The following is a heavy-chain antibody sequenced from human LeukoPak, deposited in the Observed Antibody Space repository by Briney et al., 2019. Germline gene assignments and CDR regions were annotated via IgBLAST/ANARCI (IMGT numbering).Heavy chain of an antibody. CDR2: INPNSGGT. Sequence: ASVKVSCKASGYTFTGYYMHWVRQAPGQELEWMGWINPNSGGTNYAQKFQGRVTMTRDTSISTAYMELSRLRSDDTAVYYCARGITMVRGVIMNYFDYWGQGTLVTVSS. V-gene: IGHV1-2*02. J-gene: IGHJ4*02. D-gene: IGHD3-10*01. CDR3: ARGITMVRGVIMNYFDY. CDR1: GYTFTGYY.